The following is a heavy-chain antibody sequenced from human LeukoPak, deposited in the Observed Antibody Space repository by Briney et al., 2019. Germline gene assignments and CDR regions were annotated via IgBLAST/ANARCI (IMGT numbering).Heavy chain of an antibody. CDR1: GFTFSSYG. CDR2: ISGSGGST. V-gene: IGHV3-23*01. Sequence: GGSLRLSCAASGFTFSSYGMSWVRQAPGKGLEWVSAISGSGGSTYYADSVKGRFTISRDNAKNSLYLQMNSLRAEDTAVYYCARPYYYDSSGYRYYYMDVWGKGTTVTVSS. J-gene: IGHJ6*03. D-gene: IGHD3-22*01. CDR3: ARPYYYDSSGYRYYYMDV.